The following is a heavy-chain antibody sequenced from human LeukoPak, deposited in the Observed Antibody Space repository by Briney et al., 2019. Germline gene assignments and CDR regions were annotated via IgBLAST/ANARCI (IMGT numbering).Heavy chain of an antibody. Sequence: GGSLRLSCAASGFTFSSYWMHWLRQEPRKGLVWVSRISTDGSGRSYADSVKGRFTISRDNGKNTLYLQMNSLRAEDTAVYYCASYLTSIPSGMDVWGQGATVTVSS. CDR1: GFTFSSYW. CDR2: ISTDGSGR. V-gene: IGHV3-74*01. J-gene: IGHJ6*02. CDR3: ASYLTSIPSGMDV. D-gene: IGHD2/OR15-2a*01.